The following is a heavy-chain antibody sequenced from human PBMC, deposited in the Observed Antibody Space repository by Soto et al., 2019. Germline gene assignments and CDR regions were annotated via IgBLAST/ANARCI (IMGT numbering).Heavy chain of an antibody. CDR3: VRENYYYGMDV. CDR1: GFDASVNF. V-gene: IGHV3-66*01. J-gene: IGHJ6*02. CDR2: INNAFNA. Sequence: GGSLRLSCAVSGFDASVNFMTWVRQAPGKGLEWVSSINNAFNAFYADSVTGRFTISRDNSKNTLYLQMNSLRVEDTAMYYCVRENYYYGMDVWGQGTAVTVSS.